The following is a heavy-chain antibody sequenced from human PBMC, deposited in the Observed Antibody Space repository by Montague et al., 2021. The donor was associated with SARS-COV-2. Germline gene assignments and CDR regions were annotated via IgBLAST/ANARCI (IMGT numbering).Heavy chain of an antibody. V-gene: IGHV3-23*01. J-gene: IGHJ5*01. CDR1: RFTFGSYA. D-gene: IGHD5-12*01. Sequence: SLRLSCATSRFTFGSYAMSWVRQAPGKGLEWLSGIDAGGGAVFDADSVKGRFTTSRDNYKNTLYLQMNSLTADDTAVYYCARRNSGQHLVGSGWFDPWGQGTLVTVSS. CDR2: IDAGGGAV. CDR3: ARRNSGQHLVGSGWFDP.